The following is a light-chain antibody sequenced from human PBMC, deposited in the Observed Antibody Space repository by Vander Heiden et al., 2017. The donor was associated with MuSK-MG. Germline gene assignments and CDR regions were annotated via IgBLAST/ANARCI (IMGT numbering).Light chain of an antibody. J-gene: IGKJ3*01. CDR1: QDISNY. V-gene: IGKV1-27*01. CDR3: QKYSSDLEGVT. CDR2: AAS. Sequence: DIQMTQSPSFVSASVGDRLTITCRASQDISNYLAWYQQKPGKVPKLLIFAASTLQSGVTSRFSGSGSGTDFTLTISSLQPEDVATYYCQKYSSDLEGVTFGHGTTVDIK.